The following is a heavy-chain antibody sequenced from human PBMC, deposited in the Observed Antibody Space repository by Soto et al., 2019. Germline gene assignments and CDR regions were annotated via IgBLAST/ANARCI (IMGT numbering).Heavy chain of an antibody. CDR1: GGSVSSSSCY. CDR3: ASSSSGSYYSGPDY. D-gene: IGHD3-10*01. Sequence: SETLSLTCTVSGGSVSSSSCYWGWIRQPPGKGLEWIGSIYYSGSTYYNPSLKSRVSISVDTSKNQFSLKLSSVTAADTAVYYCASSSSGSYYSGPDYWGQGTLVTVSS. CDR2: IYYSGST. J-gene: IGHJ4*02. V-gene: IGHV4-39*07.